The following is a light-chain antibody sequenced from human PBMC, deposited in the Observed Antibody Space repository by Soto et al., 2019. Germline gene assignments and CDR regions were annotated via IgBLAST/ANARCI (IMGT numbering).Light chain of an antibody. CDR3: SSYAGSRTLV. Sequence: QSVLTQPASVSGSPGQSITISCTGTSSDVGSYNLVSWYQQYPGKAPKLMIYEDSKRPSRVSDRFSGSKSGNTASLTISGLQAEDEADYYCSSYAGSRTLVFGGGTQLTVL. V-gene: IGLV2-23*01. CDR1: SSDVGSYNL. J-gene: IGLJ2*01. CDR2: EDS.